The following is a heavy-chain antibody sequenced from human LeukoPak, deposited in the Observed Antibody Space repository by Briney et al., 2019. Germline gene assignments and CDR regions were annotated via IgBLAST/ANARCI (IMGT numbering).Heavy chain of an antibody. D-gene: IGHD2-8*02. CDR2: DTSSTTST. CDR3: SKAHLGACAGAVCYYLDV. V-gene: IGHV3-23*01. Sequence: GGSLRLSCTASEFSISHYAMSWVRQAPGKGLEWVSADTSSTTSTYYASSVRGRFTISRDNSMNTLYLQMNSLRADDTAVYYCSKAHLGACAGAVCYYLDVWGKGTTVIVSS. CDR1: EFSISHYA. J-gene: IGHJ6*03.